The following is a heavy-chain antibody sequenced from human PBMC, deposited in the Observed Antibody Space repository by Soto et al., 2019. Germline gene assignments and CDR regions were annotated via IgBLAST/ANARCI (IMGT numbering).Heavy chain of an antibody. Sequence: ASVKVSCKASGYTFTSYAITWVRQAPGQGLEWMGWISGYNGNTKYAQKLQGRVTMTTDTSTSTAYMELRSLTSDDTAVYYCARGSCSSTSCLRLWGVNGFDPWGQGTLVTVSS. V-gene: IGHV1-18*01. D-gene: IGHD2-2*01. CDR1: GYTFTSYA. CDR2: ISGYNGNT. J-gene: IGHJ5*02. CDR3: ARGSCSSTSCLRLWGVNGFDP.